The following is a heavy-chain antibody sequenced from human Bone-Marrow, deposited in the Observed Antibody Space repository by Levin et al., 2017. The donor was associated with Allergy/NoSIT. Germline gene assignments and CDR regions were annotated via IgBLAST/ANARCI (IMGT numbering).Heavy chain of an antibody. CDR1: GYTFRNYG. CDR2: ISLYTGKA. D-gene: IGHD3-16*02. V-gene: IGHV1-18*04. CDR3: ARDRDRSWFDP. Sequence: GASVKVSCKASGYTFRNYGITWVREAPGQGLEWMGWISLYTGKAKYAQKFQGRVVMTTDTSADTAYMEMTSLRPDDTAVFYCARDRDRSWFDPWGQGTQVIVSS. J-gene: IGHJ5*02.